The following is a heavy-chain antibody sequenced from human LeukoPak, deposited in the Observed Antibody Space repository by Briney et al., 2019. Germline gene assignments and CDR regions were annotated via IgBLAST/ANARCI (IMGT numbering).Heavy chain of an antibody. CDR1: GGSISRYC. Sequence: SETLSLTCTVSGGSISRYCWSWIRQSPGKGLEWIGYICDSGSTKYNPSLKSRVTISVDTSKNQFSLKLTSVTAADTAVYYCARHLGVVTELDYWGQGTLVTVSS. CDR3: ARHLGVVTELDY. V-gene: IGHV4-59*08. J-gene: IGHJ4*02. D-gene: IGHD3-3*01. CDR2: ICDSGST.